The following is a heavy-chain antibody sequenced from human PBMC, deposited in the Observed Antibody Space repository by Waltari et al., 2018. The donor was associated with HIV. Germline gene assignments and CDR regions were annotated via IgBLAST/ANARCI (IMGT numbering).Heavy chain of an antibody. Sequence: QVQPLQSGAEVKKPGSSAKVSCKAAGVTISHRPINWVRQAPGQGLEWMGGIIPIFGSPNYAQKFQGRVTITADESTSTVYMKLSSLRSEDTAVYYCASASRDTAMGAFDIWGQGTMVTVSS. CDR1: GVTISHRP. CDR2: IIPIFGSP. CDR3: ASASRDTAMGAFDI. V-gene: IGHV1-69*01. J-gene: IGHJ3*02. D-gene: IGHD5-18*01.